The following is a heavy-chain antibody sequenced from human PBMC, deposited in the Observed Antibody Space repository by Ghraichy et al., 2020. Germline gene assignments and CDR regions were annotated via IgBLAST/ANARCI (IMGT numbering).Heavy chain of an antibody. CDR2: IYTSGST. Sequence: QTLSLTCTVSGGSISSYYWSWIRQPAGKGLEWIGRIYTSGSTNYNPSLKSRVTMSVDTSKNQFSLKLSSVTAADTAVYYCARVQDYYDSSDPYYFDYWGQGTLVTVSS. J-gene: IGHJ4*02. V-gene: IGHV4-4*07. D-gene: IGHD3-22*01. CDR1: GGSISSYY. CDR3: ARVQDYYDSSDPYYFDY.